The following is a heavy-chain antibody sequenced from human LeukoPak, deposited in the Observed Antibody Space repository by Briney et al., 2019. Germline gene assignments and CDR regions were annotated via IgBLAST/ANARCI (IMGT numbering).Heavy chain of an antibody. V-gene: IGHV3-30*02. CDR2: IRYDGSNK. D-gene: IGHD6-19*01. Sequence: GGSLRLSCAASGFTFSSYGMHWVRQAPGKGLEWVAFIRYDGSNKYYADSVKGRFTISRDNSKNTVYVQMKSLRPEDTAVYYCAKEGSGWYYLDYWGQGTVVTVSS. J-gene: IGHJ4*02. CDR1: GFTFSSYG. CDR3: AKEGSGWYYLDY.